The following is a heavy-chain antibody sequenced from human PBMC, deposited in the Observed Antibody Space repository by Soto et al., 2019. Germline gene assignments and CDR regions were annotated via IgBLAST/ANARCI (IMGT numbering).Heavy chain of an antibody. CDR2: ISSSGSTI. CDR1: GFSFSTYN. J-gene: IGHJ4*02. D-gene: IGHD1-7*01. Sequence: PGGSLRLSCAASGFSFSTYNMSWIRQAPGKGLEWVSYISSSGSTIYYADSVKGRFTISRDNAKNSLYLQMNSLRAEDTAVYYCARGITGTTCCFDYWGQGTLVTVSS. CDR3: ARGITGTTCCFDY. V-gene: IGHV3-11*01.